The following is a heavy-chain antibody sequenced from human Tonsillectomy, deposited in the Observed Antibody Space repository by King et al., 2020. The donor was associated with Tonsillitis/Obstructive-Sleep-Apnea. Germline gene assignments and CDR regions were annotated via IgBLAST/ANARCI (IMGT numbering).Heavy chain of an antibody. CDR2: IYYSGST. CDR1: GGSISNYY. J-gene: IGHJ6*02. D-gene: IGHD3-3*01. CDR3: ARQGDDDFWSGYSNDYNYGMDV. Sequence: LQLQESGPGLVKPSETLSLTGTVSGGSISNYYWNWLRQPPGKGLEWIGYIYYSGSTNYNPSLKSRVTISSDTSKNQFSLKLSSVTAADTAVYYCARQGDDDFWSGYSNDYNYGMDVWGQGTTVTGSS. V-gene: IGHV4-59*08.